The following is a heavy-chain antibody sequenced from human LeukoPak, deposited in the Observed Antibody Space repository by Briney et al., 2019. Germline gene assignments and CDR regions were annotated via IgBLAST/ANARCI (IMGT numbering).Heavy chain of an antibody. D-gene: IGHD1-14*01. V-gene: IGHV3-21*06. CDR3: ARGAGARALDY. CDR2: ISGSSTYI. Sequence: GGSLRLSCAASGFTFSAYSMSWVRQAPGKGLEWVSSISGSSTYIYYADSVKGRFTISRDNAKSSLYLQMTSLSAGDTAVYYCARGAGARALDYWGQGTLVTVSS. CDR1: GFTFSAYS. J-gene: IGHJ4*02.